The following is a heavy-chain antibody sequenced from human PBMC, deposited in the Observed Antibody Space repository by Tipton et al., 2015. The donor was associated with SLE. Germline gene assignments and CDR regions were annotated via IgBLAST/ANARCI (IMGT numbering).Heavy chain of an antibody. J-gene: IGHJ6*02. CDR3: AKDRDRGSSWHYYYYGMDV. D-gene: IGHD6-13*01. Sequence: SLRLSCAASGFTFTSYGMHWVRQAPGKGLEWVAFIRYDGSNKYYADSVKGRFTISRDNSKDTLYLQMNSLRAEDTAVYYCAKDRDRGSSWHYYYYGMDVWGQGTTVTVSS. V-gene: IGHV3-30*02. CDR2: IRYDGSNK. CDR1: GFTFTSYG.